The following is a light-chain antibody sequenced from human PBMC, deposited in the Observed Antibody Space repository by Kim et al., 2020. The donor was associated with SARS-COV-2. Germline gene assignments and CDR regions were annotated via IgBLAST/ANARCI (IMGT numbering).Light chain of an antibody. CDR3: NSRDSSGNHLV. CDR1: RLRSYY. Sequence: LGQTVRITCQGDRLRSYYASWYQQKPGQAPVLVIYGKNNRPSGIPDRFSGSSSGNTASLTITGAQAEDEADYYCNSRDSSGNHLVFGTGTKVTVL. V-gene: IGLV3-19*01. CDR2: GKN. J-gene: IGLJ1*01.